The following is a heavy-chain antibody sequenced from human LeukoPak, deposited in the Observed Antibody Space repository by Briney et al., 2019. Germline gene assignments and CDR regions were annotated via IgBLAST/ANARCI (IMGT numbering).Heavy chain of an antibody. Sequence: SETLSLTCTVSGGSISSGSYYWSWIRQPAGKGLEWIGRIYTSGSTNYNPSLKSRVTISVDTSKNQFSLKLSSVTAADTAVYYCARRGDYYAPYYYYYYYMDVWGKGTTVTISS. CDR2: IYTSGST. CDR1: GGSISSGSYY. D-gene: IGHD3-10*01. V-gene: IGHV4-61*02. CDR3: ARRGDYYAPYYYYYYYMDV. J-gene: IGHJ6*03.